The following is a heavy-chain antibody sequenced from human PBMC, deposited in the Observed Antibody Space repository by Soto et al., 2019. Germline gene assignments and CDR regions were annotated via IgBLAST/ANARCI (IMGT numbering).Heavy chain of an antibody. Sequence: SETLSLTCTVSGGSISSSSYYWGWIRQPPGKGLEWIGSIYYSGSTYYNPSLKSRVTISVDTSKNQFSLKLSSVTAADTAVYYCARLSRHRRTSITIFGVVTYHFDYWGQGTLVTVSS. CDR3: ARLSRHRRTSITIFGVVTYHFDY. D-gene: IGHD3-3*01. CDR1: GGSISSSSYY. CDR2: IYYSGST. V-gene: IGHV4-39*01. J-gene: IGHJ4*02.